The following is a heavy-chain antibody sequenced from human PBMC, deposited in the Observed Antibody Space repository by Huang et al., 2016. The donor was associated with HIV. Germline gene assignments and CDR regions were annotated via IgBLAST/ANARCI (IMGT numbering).Heavy chain of an antibody. CDR1: GYTFSSYA. V-gene: IGHV1-3*01. Sequence: QVQLVQSGAEVKKPGASVKVSCKASGYTFSSYAIHWVRQAPGQRLELMGWINAGHGNTKFSQKFQDRVTITRDTSATTAYMELSSLRSEDTAVYYCAKGGYCRSDSCSYNWFDPWGQGTLVIVSS. J-gene: IGHJ5*02. CDR3: AKGGYCRSDSCSYNWFDP. D-gene: IGHD2-15*01. CDR2: INAGHGNT.